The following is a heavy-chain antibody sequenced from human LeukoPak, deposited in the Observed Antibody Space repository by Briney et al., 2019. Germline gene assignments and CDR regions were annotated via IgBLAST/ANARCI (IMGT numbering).Heavy chain of an antibody. V-gene: IGHV4-61*02. CDR2: IHTSRST. J-gene: IGHJ4*02. CDR1: GGSISSASYY. Sequence: SQTLSLTCTDPGGSISSASYYSSWIRHPAGKGLEWIGRIHTSRSTNYNPSLRSRVTISVDTSKNQFSLKLSSVTAADTAVYYCARGRWLQISDYWGQGTLVTVSS. CDR3: ARGRWLQISDY. D-gene: IGHD5-24*01.